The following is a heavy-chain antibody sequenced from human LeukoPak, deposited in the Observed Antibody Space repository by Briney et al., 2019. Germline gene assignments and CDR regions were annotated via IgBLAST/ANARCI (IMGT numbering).Heavy chain of an antibody. CDR3: AKESSPRQLSWFDP. Sequence: SGGSLRLSCAASGFTINGYGMHWVRQAPGKGLEWVTFIQNDGITRYYVDSVKGRFTVSRDDSKNTVYLQMNSLRAEDTALYYCAKESSPRQLSWFDPWGQRTLVTVSS. V-gene: IGHV3-30*02. J-gene: IGHJ5*02. CDR1: GFTINGYG. D-gene: IGHD6-13*01. CDR2: IQNDGITR.